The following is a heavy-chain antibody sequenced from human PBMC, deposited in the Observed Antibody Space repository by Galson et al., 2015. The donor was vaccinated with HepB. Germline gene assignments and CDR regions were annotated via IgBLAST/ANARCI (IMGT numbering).Heavy chain of an antibody. CDR1: GFTFSSYA. D-gene: IGHD2-21*02. V-gene: IGHV3-23*01. CDR2: ISGSGGST. CDR3: AVNLCGGTCYSGFDY. J-gene: IGHJ4*02. Sequence: SLRLSCAASGFTFSSYAMSWVRQAPGKGLEWVSTISGSGGSTYYADSVKGRFTISRNNSRNTLYLQMRSLRAEDTAVYYCAVNLCGGTCYSGFDYWGQGTLVTVSS.